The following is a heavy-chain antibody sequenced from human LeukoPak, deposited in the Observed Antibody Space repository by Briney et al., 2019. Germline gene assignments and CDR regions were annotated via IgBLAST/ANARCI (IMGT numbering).Heavy chain of an antibody. V-gene: IGHV3-9*01. CDR1: GFTFSNAW. Sequence: PGGSLRLSCAASGFTFSNAWMSWVRQAPGKGLEWVSGISWNSGSIGYADSVKGRFTISRDNAKNSLYLQMNSLRAEDTALYYCAKDKGGGYGNYFDSWGQGTLVTVSS. CDR3: AKDKGGGYGNYFDS. J-gene: IGHJ4*02. CDR2: ISWNSGSI. D-gene: IGHD5-12*01.